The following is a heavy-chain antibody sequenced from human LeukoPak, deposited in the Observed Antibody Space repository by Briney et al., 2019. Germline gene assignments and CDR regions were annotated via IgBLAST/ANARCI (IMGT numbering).Heavy chain of an antibody. CDR1: GFIFSNYA. CDR3: AKTSGSGGYYYYMDV. J-gene: IGHJ6*03. D-gene: IGHD1-26*01. V-gene: IGHV3-64*01. Sequence: GSLRLSCAASGFIFSNYAMHWVRQAPGKGLEYVSGISSNGESTYYANSVKGRFTISRDNSKNTLYLQMGSLRAEDMAVYYCAKTSGSGGYYYYMDVWGKGTTVTVSS. CDR2: ISSNGEST.